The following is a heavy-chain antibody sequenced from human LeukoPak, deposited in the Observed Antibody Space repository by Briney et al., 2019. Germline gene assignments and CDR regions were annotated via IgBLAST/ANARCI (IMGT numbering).Heavy chain of an antibody. Sequence: PSETLSLTCTVSGGSISSSSYYWGWIRQPPGKGLEWIGSIYYSGSTYYNPSLKSRVTISVDTSKNQFSLKLSSVTAADTAVYYCAGGGSGSYYNVYYWGQGTLVTVSS. J-gene: IGHJ4*02. CDR1: GGSISSSSYY. CDR3: AGGGSGSYYNVYY. D-gene: IGHD3-10*01. V-gene: IGHV4-39*01. CDR2: IYYSGST.